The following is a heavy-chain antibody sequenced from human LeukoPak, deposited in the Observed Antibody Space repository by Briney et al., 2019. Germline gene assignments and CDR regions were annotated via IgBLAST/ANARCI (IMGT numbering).Heavy chain of an antibody. V-gene: IGHV3-21*01. J-gene: IGHJ5*02. D-gene: IGHD3-22*01. CDR2: ISSSSSYI. CDR1: GFTFSSYT. Sequence: PGGSLRLSCAASGFTFSSYTMNWVRQAPGKGLEWVSSISSSSSYIYYADSVKGRFTISRDNAKNSLYLQMNSLRAEDTAVYYCARVALRGSSGYYVAWGQGTLVTVSS. CDR3: ARVALRGSSGYYVA.